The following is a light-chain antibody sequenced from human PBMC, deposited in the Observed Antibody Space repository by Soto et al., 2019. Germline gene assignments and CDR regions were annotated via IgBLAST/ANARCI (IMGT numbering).Light chain of an antibody. CDR3: QQYNNWWT. V-gene: IGKV3-15*01. J-gene: IGKJ1*01. CDR1: QSVGSN. Sequence: EIVMTQSPDTLSVSPGERATLSCRASQSVGSNLAWYQQKPGQAPRLLIYGASTRATGIPARFSGSGSGTELTLTISSLQSEDFAVYYCQQYNNWWTFGQGTKLEIK. CDR2: GAS.